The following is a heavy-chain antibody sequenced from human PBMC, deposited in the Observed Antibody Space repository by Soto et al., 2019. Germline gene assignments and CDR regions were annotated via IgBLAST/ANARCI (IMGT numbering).Heavy chain of an antibody. Sequence: GGSLRLSCAASGFTFSSYAMHWVRQAPGKGLEWVAVISYDGSNKYYADSVKGRFTISRDNSKNTLYLQMNSLRAEDTAVYYCASGMVAMKNWFDPWGQGTLVTVSS. V-gene: IGHV3-30-3*01. D-gene: IGHD5-12*01. CDR1: GFTFSSYA. CDR3: ASGMVAMKNWFDP. CDR2: ISYDGSNK. J-gene: IGHJ5*02.